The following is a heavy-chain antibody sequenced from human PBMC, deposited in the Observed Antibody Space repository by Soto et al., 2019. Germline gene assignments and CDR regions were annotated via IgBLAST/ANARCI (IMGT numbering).Heavy chain of an antibody. D-gene: IGHD3-22*01. V-gene: IGHV4-39*01. CDR3: AAHDSGGYYAEY. J-gene: IGHJ4*02. CDR2: IHYSGST. CDR1: GDSVTISDYY. Sequence: QLQLQESGPGLVKPSETLSLTCTVSGDSVTISDYYWGWIRQPPGKGLEWIGSIHYSGSTYYNPYHKGRVTISGDTSKKQFCLKLTSVTAADAAVYYCAAHDSGGYYAEYWGQGTLVTVSA.